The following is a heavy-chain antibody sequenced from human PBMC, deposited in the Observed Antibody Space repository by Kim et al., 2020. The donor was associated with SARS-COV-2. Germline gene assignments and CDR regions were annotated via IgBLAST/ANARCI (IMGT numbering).Heavy chain of an antibody. CDR1: GYTFTSYD. Sequence: ASVKVSCKASGYTFTSYDINWVRQATGQGLEWMGWMNPNSGNTGYAQKFQGRVTMTRNTSISTAYMELSSLRSEDTAVYYCARGGVELLWFREFQDWFDPWGQGTLVTVSS. V-gene: IGHV1-8*01. CDR3: ARGGVELLWFREFQDWFDP. CDR2: MNPNSGNT. D-gene: IGHD3-10*01. J-gene: IGHJ5*02.